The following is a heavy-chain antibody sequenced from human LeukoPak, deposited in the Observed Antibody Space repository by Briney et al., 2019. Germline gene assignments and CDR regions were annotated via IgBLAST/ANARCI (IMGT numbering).Heavy chain of an antibody. Sequence: GESLKISCKGSGYSFTNYWIGWVRQMPGKGLESMGIIYPGDSDTRYSPSFQGQVTISADKSISTAYLQWSSLKASDTAMYYYALPTGGYYDSSGYYTDYWGQGTLVTVSS. CDR1: GYSFTNYW. J-gene: IGHJ4*02. V-gene: IGHV5-51*01. D-gene: IGHD3-22*01. CDR3: ALPTGGYYDSSGYYTDY. CDR2: IYPGDSDT.